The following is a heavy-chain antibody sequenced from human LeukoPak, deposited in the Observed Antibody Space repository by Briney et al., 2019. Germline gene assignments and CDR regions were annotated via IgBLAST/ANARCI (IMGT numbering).Heavy chain of an antibody. V-gene: IGHV1-58*02. D-gene: IGHD6-19*01. CDR3: AADSSGWSRIKNYYYYGMDV. CDR2: IVVGSGNT. J-gene: IGHJ6*02. Sequence: SVKVSCKASGFTFTSSAMQWVRPARGQRLAWIGWIVVGSGNTNYAQKFQERVTITRDTSTSTAYMELSSLRSEDTAVYYCAADSSGWSRIKNYYYYGMDVWGQGTTVTVSS. CDR1: GFTFTSSA.